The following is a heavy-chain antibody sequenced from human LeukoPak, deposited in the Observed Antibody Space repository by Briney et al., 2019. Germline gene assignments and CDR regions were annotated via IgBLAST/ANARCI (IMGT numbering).Heavy chain of an antibody. Sequence: ASVSVSCTASGYTFTSYGISRVRQAPGQGLEWMGWISAYNGNTNYAQKLQGRVTMTTDTSTSTAYMELRSLRSDDTAVYYCARARTGTGYYFDYWGQGTLVTVSS. CDR3: ARARTGTGYYFDY. D-gene: IGHD1-7*01. CDR1: GYTFTSYG. J-gene: IGHJ4*02. CDR2: ISAYNGNT. V-gene: IGHV1-18*01.